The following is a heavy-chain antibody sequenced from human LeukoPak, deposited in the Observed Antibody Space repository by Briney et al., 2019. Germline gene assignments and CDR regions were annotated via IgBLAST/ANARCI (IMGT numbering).Heavy chain of an antibody. CDR1: GFTFSRYS. V-gene: IGHV3-21*01. CDR3: AELGITMIGGV. J-gene: IGHJ6*04. Sequence: GVSLRLSCAASGFTFSRYSMNWVRQAPGKGLEWVSSISSSSSYIYYADSVKGRFTISRDNAKNSLYLQMNSLRAEDTAVYYCAELGITMIGGVWGKGTTATISS. D-gene: IGHD3-10*02. CDR2: ISSSSSYI.